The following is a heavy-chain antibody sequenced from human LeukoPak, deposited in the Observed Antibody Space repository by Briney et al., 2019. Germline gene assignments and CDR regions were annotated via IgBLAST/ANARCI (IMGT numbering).Heavy chain of an antibody. J-gene: IGHJ4*02. CDR2: INPETGGT. CDR3: GRLVRSGTGYDPPTY. D-gene: IGHD5-12*01. Sequence: ASVKVSCKASGYTFTDYFIHWVRQAPGGGPEWMGWINPETGGTNYAQKFQDRVAMTRDTSISTVYMDLKWLRSDDTAVYYCGRLVRSGTGYDPPTYWGQGSLVTVSS. V-gene: IGHV1-2*02. CDR1: GYTFTDYF.